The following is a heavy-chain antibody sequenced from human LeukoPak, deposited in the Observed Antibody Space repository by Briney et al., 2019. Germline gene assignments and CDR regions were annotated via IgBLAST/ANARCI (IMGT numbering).Heavy chain of an antibody. CDR3: VRLRRNSDRSGYYYYYDY. J-gene: IGHJ4*02. V-gene: IGHV3-21*01. D-gene: IGHD3-22*01. Sequence: PGGSLTLSCAASGYTFSDFSVNWGRQAPGKGLEWVSSISVRSNYRYYADSVRGRFTTSRDDARDSLFLQMNSLRAEDTAVYFCVRLRRNSDRSGYYYYYDYWGQGTLVTVSS. CDR1: GYTFSDFS. CDR2: ISVRSNYR.